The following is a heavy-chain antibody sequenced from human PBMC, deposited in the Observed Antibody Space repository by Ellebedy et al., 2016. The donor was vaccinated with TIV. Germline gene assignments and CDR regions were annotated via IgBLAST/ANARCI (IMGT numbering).Heavy chain of an antibody. CDR2: INTDGSST. CDR1: GFTFNNYW. D-gene: IGHD4-17*01. V-gene: IGHV3-74*01. J-gene: IGHJ4*02. CDR3: ARHTDYALDY. Sequence: PGGSLRLSCAASGFTFNNYWMHWVRQAPGKGLVWVSRINTDGSSTIYADSVKGRFTISRDNAKNSLQLQMNGLRAEDTAVYYCARHTDYALDYWGQGALVTVSS.